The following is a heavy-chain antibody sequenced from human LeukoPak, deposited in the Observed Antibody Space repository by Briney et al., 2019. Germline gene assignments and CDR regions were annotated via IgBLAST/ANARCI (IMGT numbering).Heavy chain of an antibody. Sequence: GGSLRLSCEASGFIFSPYAFHWVRQAPGKGPEWMAFITYDGSDTYFADSVKGRFTLSRDNSKNALYLQMNSLRTADTAVYYCARPGGYAFDIWGQGTMVTVSS. CDR2: ITYDGSDT. CDR1: GFIFSPYA. CDR3: ARPGGYAFDI. J-gene: IGHJ3*02. V-gene: IGHV3-30*04. D-gene: IGHD3-10*01.